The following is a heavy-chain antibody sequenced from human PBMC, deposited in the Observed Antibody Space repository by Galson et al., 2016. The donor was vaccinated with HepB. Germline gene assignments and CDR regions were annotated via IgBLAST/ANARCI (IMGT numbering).Heavy chain of an antibody. J-gene: IGHJ4*02. Sequence: PLRLSCAVSAFTFNNYAMHWVRQAPGKGLEWVAFISYDGSNKYYSDSVKGRFAISRDKSRNTLSLQMNSLRAEDTAVYYCASGYYYDSSGYYSDFWGQGTLVTVSS. CDR2: ISYDGSNK. D-gene: IGHD3-22*01. CDR3: ASGYYYDSSGYYSDF. CDR1: AFTFNNYA. V-gene: IGHV3-30-3*02.